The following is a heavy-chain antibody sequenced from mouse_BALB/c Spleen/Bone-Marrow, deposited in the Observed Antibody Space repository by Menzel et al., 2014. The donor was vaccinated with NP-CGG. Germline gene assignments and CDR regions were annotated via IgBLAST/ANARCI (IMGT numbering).Heavy chain of an antibody. CDR2: SRNKANDYTT. Sequence: EVQLQQSGGGLVQPGGSLRLSCATSGFTFSDFYMEWVRQPPGKRLEWIAASRNKANDYTTEYSASVKGRFIVSRDTSQSILSLQMNALRAEDTAIYYCARDRYDEGDWYFDVWGAGTTVTVSS. CDR1: GFTFSDFY. V-gene: IGHV7-1*02. J-gene: IGHJ1*01. CDR3: ARDRYDEGDWYFDV. D-gene: IGHD2-14*01.